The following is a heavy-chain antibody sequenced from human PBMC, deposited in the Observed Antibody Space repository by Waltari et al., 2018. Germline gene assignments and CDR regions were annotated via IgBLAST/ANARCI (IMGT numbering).Heavy chain of an antibody. V-gene: IGHV3-21*01. Sequence: EVQLVESGGGLVKPGGSLRLSCAASGFTFSSYSLNWVRQAPGTGLEWVSSIRSSSSYIYYADSVKGRFTISRDNAKNSLYLQMNSLRAEDTAVYYCARDLGIAQLVRNWYFDLWGRGTLVTVSS. CDR1: GFTFSSYS. J-gene: IGHJ2*01. CDR3: ARDLGIAQLVRNWYFDL. D-gene: IGHD6-6*01. CDR2: IRSSSSYI.